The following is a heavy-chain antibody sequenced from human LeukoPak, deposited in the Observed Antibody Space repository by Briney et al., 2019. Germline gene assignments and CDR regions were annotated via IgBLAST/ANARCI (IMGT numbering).Heavy chain of an antibody. J-gene: IGHJ4*02. CDR3: ARVGPFHYYDSSGYYRRGNYYFDY. CDR1: GGSFSGYY. CDR2: INHSGSI. V-gene: IGHV4-34*01. D-gene: IGHD3-22*01. Sequence: PSETLSLTCAVYGGSFSGYYWSWIRQPPGKGLEWIGEINHSGSINYNPSLKSRVTISVDTSKNQFSLKLSSVTAADTAVYYCARVGPFHYYDSSGYYRRGNYYFDYWGQGTLVTVSS.